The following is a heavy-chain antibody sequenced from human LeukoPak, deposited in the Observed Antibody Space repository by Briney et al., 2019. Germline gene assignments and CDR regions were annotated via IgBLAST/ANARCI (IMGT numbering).Heavy chain of an antibody. Sequence: GGSLRLSCAASGFTFSSYWMSWVRQALGKGLEWVANIKQDGSEKYYVDSVKGRFTISRDNAKNSLYLQMSSLRAEDTAVYYCARDLDSGNYFFAYWGQGTPVTVSS. CDR1: GFTFSSYW. V-gene: IGHV3-7*01. J-gene: IGHJ4*02. D-gene: IGHD3-22*01. CDR3: ARDLDSGNYFFAY. CDR2: IKQDGSEK.